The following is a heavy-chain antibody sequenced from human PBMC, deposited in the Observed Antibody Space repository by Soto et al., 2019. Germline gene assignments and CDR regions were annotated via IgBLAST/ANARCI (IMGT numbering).Heavy chain of an antibody. V-gene: IGHV1-69*12. Sequence: QVQLVQSGAEVKKPGSSVKVSCKASGGTFSSYAISWVRQAPGQGLEWMGGIIPIFGTANYAQKFQGRVTXXAXEXXSTAYMELSSLRSEDTAVYYCARVLNWGPDYGMDVWGQGTTVTVSS. D-gene: IGHD7-27*01. CDR2: IIPIFGTA. CDR1: GGTFSSYA. J-gene: IGHJ6*02. CDR3: ARVLNWGPDYGMDV.